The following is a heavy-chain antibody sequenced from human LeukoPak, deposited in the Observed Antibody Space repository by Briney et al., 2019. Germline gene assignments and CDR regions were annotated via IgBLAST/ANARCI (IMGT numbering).Heavy chain of an antibody. CDR1: GGSISSSSYY. CDR2: LYYSGST. V-gene: IGHV4-39*07. J-gene: IGHJ6*03. CDR3: ARGNAGITIFGVVNTDYMDV. Sequence: SETLSLTCTVSGGSISSSSYYWGWIRQPPGKGLEWIGSLYYSGSTYYNPSLKSRVTISVDTSRNQFSLKLNSVTAADTAVYYCARGNAGITIFGVVNTDYMDVWGKGTTVTVSS. D-gene: IGHD3-3*01.